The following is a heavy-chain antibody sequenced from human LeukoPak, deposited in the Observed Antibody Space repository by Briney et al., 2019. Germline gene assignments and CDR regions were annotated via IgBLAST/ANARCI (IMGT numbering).Heavy chain of an antibody. D-gene: IGHD6-19*01. CDR3: ARSDSAEGTFDI. CDR1: GYIFGFYW. Sequence: PGESLHISCEASGYIFGFYWIAWVRQMPGKGLEWTGIIYPGDGDARYGPSMQGRVIMSGDTSINTAYLYLSSLKASDTAMYYCARSDSAEGTFDIWGQGTMVTFCS. CDR2: IYPGDGDA. J-gene: IGHJ3*02. V-gene: IGHV5-51*01.